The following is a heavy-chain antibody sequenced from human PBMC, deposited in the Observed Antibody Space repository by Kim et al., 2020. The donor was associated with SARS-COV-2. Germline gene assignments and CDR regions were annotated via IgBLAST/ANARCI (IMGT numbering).Heavy chain of an antibody. Sequence: ASVKVSCKASGYTFTSYGISWVRQAPGQGLEWMGWISAYNGNTNYAQKLQGRVTMTADTSTSTAYMELRSLRSDDTAVYYCARVGLRYFDWLSSSFDYWGQGTLVTVSS. CDR2: ISAYNGNT. CDR1: GYTFTSYG. V-gene: IGHV1-18*01. D-gene: IGHD3-9*01. CDR3: ARVGLRYFDWLSSSFDY. J-gene: IGHJ4*02.